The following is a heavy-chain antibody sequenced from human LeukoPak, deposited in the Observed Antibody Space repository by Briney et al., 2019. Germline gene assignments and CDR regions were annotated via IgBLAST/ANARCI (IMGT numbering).Heavy chain of an antibody. CDR3: ARDPIVFEH. V-gene: IGHV3-23*01. CDR2: ISDSGGNT. CDR1: RFTFSNYA. D-gene: IGHD3-9*01. J-gene: IGHJ1*01. Sequence: PGGSLRLSCAASRFTFSNYAMSWVRQAPGKGLEWVSAISDSGGNTFYADSVKGRFTISRDNSKNTLYLQMNSLRAEDTAVYYCARDPIVFEHWGQGTLVTVSS.